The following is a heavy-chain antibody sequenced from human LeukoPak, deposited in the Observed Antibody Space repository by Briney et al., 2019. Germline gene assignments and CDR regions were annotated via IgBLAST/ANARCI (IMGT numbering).Heavy chain of an antibody. Sequence: ASVKVSCKASGYTFTSYAMHWVRQAPGQRLEWMGWINAGNGNTKYSQKFQGRVTIPRDTSASTAYMELSSLRSEDTAVYYCARGAVDYYDSSGYLDYWGQGTLVTVSS. CDR1: GYTFTSYA. V-gene: IGHV1-3*01. D-gene: IGHD3-22*01. J-gene: IGHJ4*02. CDR3: ARGAVDYYDSSGYLDY. CDR2: INAGNGNT.